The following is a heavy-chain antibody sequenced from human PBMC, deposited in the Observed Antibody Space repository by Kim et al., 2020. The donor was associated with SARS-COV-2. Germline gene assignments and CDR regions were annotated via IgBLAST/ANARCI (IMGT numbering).Heavy chain of an antibody. Sequence: STYNADSLKGRFTVSRDNFKNTLYLQINSLRAGDTAVYHCGSFTGTAGFDRWGQGTLVIVSS. D-gene: IGHD2-2*01. J-gene: IGHJ5*02. CDR3: GSFTGTAGFDR. CDR2: ST. V-gene: IGHV3-23*01.